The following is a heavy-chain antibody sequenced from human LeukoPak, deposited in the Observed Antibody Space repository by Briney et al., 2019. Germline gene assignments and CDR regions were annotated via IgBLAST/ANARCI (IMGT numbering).Heavy chain of an antibody. D-gene: IGHD3-22*01. CDR3: ARGLTYYYDSSGYYYFDY. CDR1: GFTFSSYS. J-gene: IGHJ4*02. CDR2: ISSSSSYI. Sequence: PGGSLRLSCAASGFTFSSYSMNWVRQAPGKGLEWVSSISSSSSYIYYADSVKGRFTISRDNAKNSLYLQMNSLRAEDTAVYYCARGLTYYYDSSGYYYFDYWGQGTLVTV. V-gene: IGHV3-21*01.